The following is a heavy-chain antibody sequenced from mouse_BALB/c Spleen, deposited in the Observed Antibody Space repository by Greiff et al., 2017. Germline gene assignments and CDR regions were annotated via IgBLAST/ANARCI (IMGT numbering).Heavy chain of an antibody. J-gene: IGHJ1*01. CDR2: IDPANGNT. D-gene: IGHD1-2*01. CDR3: ARTATYAYWYFDV. V-gene: IGHV14-3*02. CDR1: GFNIKDTY. Sequence: VQLQQSGAELVKPGASVKLSCTASGFNIKDTYMHWVKQRPEQGLEWIGRIDPANGNTKYDPKFQGKATITADTSSNTAYLQLSSLTSEDTAVYYCARTATYAYWYFDVWGAGTTVTVSS.